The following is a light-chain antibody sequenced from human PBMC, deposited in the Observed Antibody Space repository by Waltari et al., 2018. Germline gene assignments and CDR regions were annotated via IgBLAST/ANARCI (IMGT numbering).Light chain of an antibody. V-gene: IGKV3-20*01. CDR3: QKYGTLPAT. CDR2: DAS. J-gene: IGKJ1*01. CDR1: QSVSRT. Sequence: IGLTQSPGTLSLSPGDRAPLSCRASQSVSRTLAWYQQKPGQAPRLLIYDASSRATGIPDRFSGSGSGTDFSLTISRLEPEDFAVYYCQKYGTLPATFGQGTKVEIK.